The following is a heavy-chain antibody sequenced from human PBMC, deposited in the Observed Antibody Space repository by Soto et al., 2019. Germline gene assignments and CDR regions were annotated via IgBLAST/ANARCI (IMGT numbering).Heavy chain of an antibody. J-gene: IGHJ4*02. CDR2: VRGNGDPP. Sequence: GASLRLSCSTSGSTFSSYAMHWVRQCQGKGLEYISGVRGNGDPPFYADSVKGRFTISRDNSKNTVYLQMSSLSADDAAVYYCVKSRGGNNFDFVDWGQGTLVTVSS. CDR3: VKSRGGNNFDFVD. D-gene: IGHD2-15*01. V-gene: IGHV3-64D*06. CDR1: GSTFSSYA.